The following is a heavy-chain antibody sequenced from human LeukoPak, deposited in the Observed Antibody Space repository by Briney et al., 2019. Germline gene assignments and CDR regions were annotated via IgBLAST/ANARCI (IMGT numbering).Heavy chain of an antibody. J-gene: IGHJ4*02. Sequence: ASVNVSFKASGYTFTIYGISWVRQAPGQGREWMGWISAYNGNTNYTQKLQGRVTMTTDTSTSTAYMELRSLRSDDTAVYYCARARIAARLSDYWGQGTLVTVSS. D-gene: IGHD6-6*01. V-gene: IGHV1-18*01. CDR2: ISAYNGNT. CDR3: ARARIAARLSDY. CDR1: GYTFTIYG.